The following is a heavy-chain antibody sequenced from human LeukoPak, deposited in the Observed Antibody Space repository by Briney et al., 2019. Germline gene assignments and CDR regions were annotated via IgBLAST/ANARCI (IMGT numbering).Heavy chain of an antibody. CDR1: GGSIGTYY. D-gene: IGHD3-16*02. CDR2: IYVTGST. Sequence: SETLSLTCTVSGGSIGTYYWSWIRQSPGKGLEWIGYIYVTGSTRYNPYLQSRVTISVDTSRNQFFLKMSSVTAADTAVYYCARHIGGGIEDMDVWGKGTKATVSS. CDR3: ARHIGGGIEDMDV. J-gene: IGHJ6*03. V-gene: IGHV4-59*08.